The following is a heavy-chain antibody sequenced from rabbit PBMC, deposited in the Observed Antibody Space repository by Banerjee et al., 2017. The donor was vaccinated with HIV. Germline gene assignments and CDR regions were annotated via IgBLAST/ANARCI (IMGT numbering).Heavy chain of an antibody. CDR2: IDAGSGGNT. Sequence: QEQLEESGGDLVKPEGSLTLTCTASGFTISSSYYMCWVRQAPGKGLEWIACIDAGSGGNTYYASWAKGRFTISKTSSTTVTLQMTSLTAADTATYFCARHGKYAGYGYNLWGPGTLVTVS. CDR3: ARHGKYAGYGYNL. J-gene: IGHJ4*01. CDR1: GFTISSSYY. V-gene: IGHV1S45*01. D-gene: IGHD6-1*01.